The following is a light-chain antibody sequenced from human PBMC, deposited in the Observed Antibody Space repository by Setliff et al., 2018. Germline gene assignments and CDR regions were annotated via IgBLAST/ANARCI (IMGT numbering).Light chain of an antibody. V-gene: IGKV4-1*01. J-gene: IGKJ5*01. CDR1: QSVLYSSNNKNY. CDR2: WAS. Sequence: DIVMTQSPDSLAVSLGEGATINCKSSQSVLYSSNNKNYLAWYQQKPGQPPKLFIYWASTRESGVPDRFSGSGSGTDSTLTISSLQAEDVAVYYCQQYYSTPTFGQGTRLEIK. CDR3: QQYYSTPT.